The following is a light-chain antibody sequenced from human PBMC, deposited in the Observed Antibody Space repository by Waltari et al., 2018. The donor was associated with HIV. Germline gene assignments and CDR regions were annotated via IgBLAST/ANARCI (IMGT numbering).Light chain of an antibody. V-gene: IGLV2-14*03. Sequence: QSALTQPASVSGSPGQSITISCTGTSDDIGLYTFFSWYQKHPDKAPQLIIYGNTYPPSGVSYRFSGSKSDNTASLTISGLQAEDEADYYCTSFATSDTLLFGGGTKLTVL. J-gene: IGLJ2*01. CDR2: GNT. CDR1: SDDIGLYTF. CDR3: TSFATSDTLL.